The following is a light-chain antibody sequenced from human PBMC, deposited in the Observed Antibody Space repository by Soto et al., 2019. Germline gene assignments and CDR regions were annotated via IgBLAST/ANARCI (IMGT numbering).Light chain of an antibody. V-gene: IGKV1-39*01. CDR1: QTISSY. Sequence: DIQMTQSPSSLSVSVGDRVTITCRASQTISSYLNWYQQKPGKAPKLLIYAASSLQSGVPSRFSGSGSGIDFTLTISSLQPEDFAIYYCQQSYNTPQYTFGQGTELEIK. J-gene: IGKJ2*01. CDR3: QQSYNTPQYT. CDR2: AAS.